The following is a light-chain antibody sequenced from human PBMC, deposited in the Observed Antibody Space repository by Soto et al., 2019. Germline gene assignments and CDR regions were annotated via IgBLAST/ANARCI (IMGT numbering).Light chain of an antibody. J-gene: IGKJ1*01. Sequence: DTVLTQSPSTLSLSPGESATISCRASQNVITYLAWYQQKPGQAPRLLFYEASNWATGIPARFSGSGSGTDFPLTISSLEPEDFAVYYCQQRINSPPTFGQGTKVEIK. CDR2: EAS. V-gene: IGKV3-11*01. CDR1: QNVITY. CDR3: QQRINSPPT.